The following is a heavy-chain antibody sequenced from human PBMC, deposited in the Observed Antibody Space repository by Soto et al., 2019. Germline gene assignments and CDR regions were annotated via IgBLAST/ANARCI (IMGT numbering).Heavy chain of an antibody. CDR2: IYYSGST. CDR1: GGSISSGGYY. V-gene: IGHV4-31*03. CDR3: ATVPKEHYYDSSGHFDY. Sequence: SETLSLTCTVSGGSISSGGYYWSWIRQHPGKGLEWIGYIYYSGSTYYNPSLKSRVTISVDTSKNQFSLKLSSVTAADTAVYYCATVPKEHYYDSSGHFDYWGQGTLVTVSS. J-gene: IGHJ4*02. D-gene: IGHD3-22*01.